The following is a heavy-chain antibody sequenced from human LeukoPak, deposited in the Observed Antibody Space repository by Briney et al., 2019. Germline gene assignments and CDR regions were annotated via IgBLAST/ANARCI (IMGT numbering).Heavy chain of an antibody. J-gene: IGHJ5*02. D-gene: IGHD6-13*01. V-gene: IGHV4-30-2*01. CDR3: ARTAGQSYWFDP. CDR1: GGSISSGGYY. Sequence: PSETLSLTCTVSGGSISSGGYYWSWIRQPPGKGLEWIGYIYHSGSTYYNPSLKSRVTISVDRSKNQFSLKLSSVTAADTAVYYCARTAGQSYWFDPWGQGTLVTVSS. CDR2: IYHSGST.